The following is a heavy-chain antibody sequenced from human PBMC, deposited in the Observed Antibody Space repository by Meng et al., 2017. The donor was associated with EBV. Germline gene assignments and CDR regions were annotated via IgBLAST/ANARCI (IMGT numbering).Heavy chain of an antibody. J-gene: IGHJ4*02. V-gene: IGHV3-30-3*01. CDR3: ARDQGVRGVIITIDY. D-gene: IGHD3-10*01. Sequence: QVQLVESGGGVVQHGRSLRLSCAASGFTFSSYAMHWVRQAPGKGLEWVAVISYDGSNKYYADSVKGRFTISRDNSKNTLYLQMNSLRAEDTAVYYCARDQGVRGVIITIDYWGQGTLVTVSS. CDR1: GFTFSSYA. CDR2: ISYDGSNK.